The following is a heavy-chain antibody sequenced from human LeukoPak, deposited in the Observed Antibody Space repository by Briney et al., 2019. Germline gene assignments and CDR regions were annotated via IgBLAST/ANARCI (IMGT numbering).Heavy chain of an antibody. D-gene: IGHD4-11*01. CDR3: ARAGGTKVIRGGYYYYMDV. Sequence: GGSLRLSCAASGFTFDDYGMSWVRQAPGKGLEWVSAINWSGGSTGYADSVKGRFTISRDNAKNSLYLQMNSLRAEDTALYYCARAGGTKVIRGGYYYYMDVWGKGTTVTVSS. V-gene: IGHV3-20*04. CDR1: GFTFDDYG. CDR2: INWSGGST. J-gene: IGHJ6*03.